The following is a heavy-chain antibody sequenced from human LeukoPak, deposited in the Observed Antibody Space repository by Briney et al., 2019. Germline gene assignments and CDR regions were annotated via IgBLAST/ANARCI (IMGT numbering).Heavy chain of an antibody. Sequence: SETLSLTCAVSGGSISSSHWWSWVRQPPGKEREWIGEISNSGRTNFNPSLKSRVTISVDKSKNQFSLKLTSVTAADTAVYYCASSPANVWFGSRRRGVRFDPWGQGTLVTVSP. CDR1: GGSISSSHW. CDR2: ISNSGRT. J-gene: IGHJ5*02. CDR3: ASSPANVWFGSRRRGVRFDP. D-gene: IGHD3-10*01. V-gene: IGHV4-4*02.